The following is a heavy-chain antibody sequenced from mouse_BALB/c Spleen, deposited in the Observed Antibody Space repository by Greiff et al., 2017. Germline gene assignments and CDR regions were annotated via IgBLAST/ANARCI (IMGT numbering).Heavy chain of an antibody. CDR2: IWSDGST. D-gene: IGHD2-1*01. CDR1: GFSLTSYG. J-gene: IGHJ4*01. V-gene: IGHV2-6-2*01. Sequence: VQLQQSGPDLVAPSQSLSITCTVSGFSLTSYGVHWVRQPPGKGLEWLVVIWSDGSTTYNSALKSRLSISKDNSKSQVFLKMNSLQTDDTAMYYCARQDYGNYAYAMDYWGQGTSVTVSS. CDR3: ARQDYGNYAYAMDY.